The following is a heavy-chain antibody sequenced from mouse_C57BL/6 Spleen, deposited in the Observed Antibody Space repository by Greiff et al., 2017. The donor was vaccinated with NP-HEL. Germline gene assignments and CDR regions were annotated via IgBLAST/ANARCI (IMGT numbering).Heavy chain of an antibody. V-gene: IGHV1-59*01. D-gene: IGHD2-10*02. CDR2: IDPSDSYT. J-gene: IGHJ4*01. Sequence: VQLQQPGAELVRPGTSVKLSCKASGYTFTSYWMHWVKQRPGQGLEWIGVIDPSDSYTNYNQKFKGKATLTVDTSSSTAYMQLSSLTSEDSAVYYCARRGYDAMDYWGQGTSVTVSS. CDR1: GYTFTSYW. CDR3: ARRGYDAMDY.